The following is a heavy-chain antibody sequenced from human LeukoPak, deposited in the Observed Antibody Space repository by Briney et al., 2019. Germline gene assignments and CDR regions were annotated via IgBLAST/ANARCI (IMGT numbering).Heavy chain of an antibody. CDR2: INWDGSSI. Sequence: QPGGSLRLSRAPSGFTFSGFYMHWIRQAAGKGLVWVSHINWDGSSITYAASVTGRFTICRDNAKNTLYLQMDTLRAEDTTVYYCSRGGYSHAFAVWGQGTMVTVSS. V-gene: IGHV3-74*01. J-gene: IGHJ3*01. CDR3: SRGGYSHAFAV. CDR1: GFTFSGFY. D-gene: IGHD2-15*01.